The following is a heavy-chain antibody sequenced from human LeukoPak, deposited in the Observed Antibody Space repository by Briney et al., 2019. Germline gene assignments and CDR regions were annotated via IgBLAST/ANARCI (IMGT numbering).Heavy chain of an antibody. CDR3: ARQPSISSWSPGFDY. CDR1: EYSFATYW. D-gene: IGHD6-13*01. V-gene: IGHV5-51*01. Sequence: GESLKISCKGSEYSFATYWIAWVRQMPGKGLEWMGISHPGDSNTKYSPSFQGQVTISVDKSITTAYLQSNSLQASDTAMYFCARQPSISSWSPGFDYWGQGTLVTVSS. CDR2: SHPGDSNT. J-gene: IGHJ4*02.